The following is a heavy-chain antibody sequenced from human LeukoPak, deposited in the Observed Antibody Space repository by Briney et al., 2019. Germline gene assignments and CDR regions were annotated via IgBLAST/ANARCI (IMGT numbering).Heavy chain of an antibody. CDR1: GFTFSSEA. V-gene: IGHV3-23*01. CDR2: ISPAGGTT. D-gene: IGHD1-14*01. CDR3: AKSPPE. J-gene: IGHJ4*02. Sequence: GGSLRLSCAVSGFTFSSEAMGWVRQLPGGGLEWVSTISPAGGTTYYADSVKGRFTISRDNSKNTLYLQMNSLRAEDTAVYYCAKSPPERGQGTLVTVSS.